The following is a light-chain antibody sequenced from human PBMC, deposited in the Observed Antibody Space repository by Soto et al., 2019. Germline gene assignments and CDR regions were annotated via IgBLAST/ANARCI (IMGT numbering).Light chain of an antibody. CDR1: QDIRSS. CDR3: QQYDNWPLT. V-gene: IGKV3-15*01. CDR2: GAS. J-gene: IGKJ4*01. Sequence: EIVMTQSPATLSVSPGERVTLSCRASQDIRSSLAWYQQKPGQAPRLLIYGASIRATGVPATFSGSGSGTEFTLTISSLHFEDFAYYYCQQYDNWPLTFGGGTKVDIK.